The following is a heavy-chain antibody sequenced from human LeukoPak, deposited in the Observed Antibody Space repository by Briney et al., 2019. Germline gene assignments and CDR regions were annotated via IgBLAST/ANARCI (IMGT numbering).Heavy chain of an antibody. J-gene: IGHJ4*02. CDR3: ARGPPRIAVAGTSGFDY. CDR2: IYYSGST. V-gene: IGHV4-59*01. CDR1: GGSISSYY. Sequence: SETLSLTCTVSGGSISSYYWSWIRQPPGKGLEWIGYIYYSGSTNYNPSLKSRVTISVDTSKNQFSLKLSSVTAADTAVYYCARGPPRIAVAGTSGFDYWGQGTLVTVSS. D-gene: IGHD6-19*01.